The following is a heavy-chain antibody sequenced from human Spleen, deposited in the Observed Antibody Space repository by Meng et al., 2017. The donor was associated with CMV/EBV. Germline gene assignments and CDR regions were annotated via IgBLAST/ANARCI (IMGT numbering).Heavy chain of an antibody. Sequence: GESLKISCAASGFTFSSYSMNWVRQAPGKGLEWVSAISGSGGSTYYADSVKGRFTISRDNAKNSLDLQMNSLRVEDTALYYCARDQASTPPGIDYFGMDVWGQGTTVTVSS. V-gene: IGHV3-21*04. J-gene: IGHJ6*02. D-gene: IGHD1-14*01. CDR1: GFTFSSYS. CDR3: ARDQASTPPGIDYFGMDV. CDR2: ISGSGGST.